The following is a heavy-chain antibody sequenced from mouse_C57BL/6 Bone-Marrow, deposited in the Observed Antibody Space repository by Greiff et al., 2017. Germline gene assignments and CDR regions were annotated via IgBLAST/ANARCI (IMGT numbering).Heavy chain of an antibody. CDR1: GYTFTDYY. Sequence: VQLQQSGPVLVKPGASVKMSCKASGYTFTDYYMNWVKQSHGKSLEWIGVINPYNGGTSYNQTFKGKATLTVDKSSSTAYMALNSLTAEDSAVYYCARGRYYGSRAWFAYWGQGTLVTVSA. CDR2: INPYNGGT. D-gene: IGHD1-1*01. V-gene: IGHV1-19*01. CDR3: ARGRYYGSRAWFAY. J-gene: IGHJ3*01.